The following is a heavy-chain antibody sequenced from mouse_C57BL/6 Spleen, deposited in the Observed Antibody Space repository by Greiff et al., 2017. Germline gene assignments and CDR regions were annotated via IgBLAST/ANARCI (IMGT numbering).Heavy chain of an antibody. V-gene: IGHV1-81*01. Sequence: QVQLQQPGAELARPGASVKLSCKASGYTFTSYGISWVKQRTGPGLEWIGEIYPRSGNTYYNEKFKGKATLTADKSSSTAYMELRSLTSEDSAVYFCARTVGLYYFDYWGQGTTLTVSS. CDR1: GYTFTSYG. J-gene: IGHJ2*01. D-gene: IGHD4-1*01. CDR3: ARTVGLYYFDY. CDR2: IYPRSGNT.